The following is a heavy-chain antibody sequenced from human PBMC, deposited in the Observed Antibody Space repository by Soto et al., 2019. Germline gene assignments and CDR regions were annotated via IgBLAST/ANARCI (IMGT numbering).Heavy chain of an antibody. CDR2: INPSGGTT. CDR1: GYTFTYNF. V-gene: IGHV1-46*01. Sequence: ASVKVSCKASGYTFTYNFMHWVRQAPGQGLEWMGIINPSGGTTRAAQKFQGRVTMTRDTSTGTVYMELSSLRSEDTAVYYCARGPHIAVDHYKKYYFDYSGQRTLVTFCS. D-gene: IGHD2-15*01. CDR3: ARGPHIAVDHYKKYYFDY. J-gene: IGHJ4*02.